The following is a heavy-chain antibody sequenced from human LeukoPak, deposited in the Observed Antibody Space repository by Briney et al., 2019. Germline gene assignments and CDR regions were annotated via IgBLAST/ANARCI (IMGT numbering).Heavy chain of an antibody. CDR1: GFTFSSYS. D-gene: IGHD3-10*01. V-gene: IGHV3-21*01. Sequence: GGSLRLSCAASGFTFSSYSMNWVRQAPGKGLEWVSSISSSSSYIYYADSVKGRFTISRDNAKNSLYLQMNSLRAEDTAVYYCARVGVRGVIIPFDYWGQGTLVTVCS. CDR3: ARVGVRGVIIPFDY. CDR2: ISSSSSYI. J-gene: IGHJ4*02.